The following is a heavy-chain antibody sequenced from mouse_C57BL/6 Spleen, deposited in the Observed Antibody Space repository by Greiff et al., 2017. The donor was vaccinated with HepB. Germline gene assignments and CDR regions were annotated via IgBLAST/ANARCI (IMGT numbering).Heavy chain of an antibody. CDR3: GRVYYSNLDYFEE. CDR2: IYPGDGDT. V-gene: IGHV1-82*01. Sequence: VKVVESGPELVKPGASVKISCKASGYAFSSSWMNWVKQRPGKGLEWIGRIYPGDGDTNYNGKFKGKATLTADKSSSPAYMQLSSLTSEDSAVYMCGRVYYSNLDYFEEWGKGTTLTVSS. J-gene: IGHJ2*01. D-gene: IGHD2-5*01. CDR1: GYAFSSSW.